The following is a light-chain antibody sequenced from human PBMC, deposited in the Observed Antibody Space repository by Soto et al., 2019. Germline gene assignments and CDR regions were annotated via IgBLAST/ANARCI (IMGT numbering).Light chain of an antibody. CDR1: QSVSSY. CDR3: QQYGSSGT. J-gene: IGKJ1*01. CDR2: DAS. V-gene: IGKV3-11*01. Sequence: MLKKSPATLSLSPGERATLSCRASQSVSSYLAWYQQKPGQAPRLLIYDASNRATGIPARFSGSGSGTDFTLTISSLEPEDFAVYYCQQYGSSGTFGQGTKVDIK.